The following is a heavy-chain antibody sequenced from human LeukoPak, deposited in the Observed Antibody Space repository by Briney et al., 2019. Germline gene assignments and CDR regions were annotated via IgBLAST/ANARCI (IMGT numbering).Heavy chain of an antibody. V-gene: IGHV3-23*01. CDR3: AKDSDPGGVAGSPD. Sequence: QAGGSLRLSCAASGFTFSSYAMSWVRQAPGKGLEWVSAISGSGGSTYYADSVKGRFTISRDNSKNTLYLQMNSLRAEDTAVYYCAKDSDPGGVAGSPDWGQGTLVTVSS. CDR1: GFTFSSYA. J-gene: IGHJ4*02. D-gene: IGHD6-19*01. CDR2: ISGSGGST.